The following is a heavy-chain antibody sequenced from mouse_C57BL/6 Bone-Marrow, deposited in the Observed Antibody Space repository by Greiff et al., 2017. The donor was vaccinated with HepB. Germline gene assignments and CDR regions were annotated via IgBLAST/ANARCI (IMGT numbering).Heavy chain of an antibody. V-gene: IGHV1-59*01. CDR1: GYTFTSYW. CDR3: ARGTTVVATGDY. J-gene: IGHJ2*01. D-gene: IGHD1-1*01. CDR2: IDPSDSYT. Sequence: VKLQQPGAELVRPGTSVKLSCKASGYTFTSYWMHWVKQRPGQGLEWIGVIDPSDSYTNYNQKFKGKATLTVDTSSSTAYMQLSSLTSEDSAVYYCARGTTVVATGDYWGQGTTLTVSS.